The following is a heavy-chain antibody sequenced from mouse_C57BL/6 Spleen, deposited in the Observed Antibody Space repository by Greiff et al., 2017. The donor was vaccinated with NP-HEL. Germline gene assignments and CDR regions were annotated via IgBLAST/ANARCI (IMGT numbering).Heavy chain of an antibody. D-gene: IGHD1-1*01. CDR1: GYTFTSYW. CDR3: ARVDYYGSSYVRYFDV. J-gene: IGHJ1*03. V-gene: IGHV1-50*01. Sequence: VQLQQPGAELVKPGASVKLSCKASGYTFTSYWMQWVKQRPGQGLEWIGEIDPSDSYTNYNQKFKGKATLTVDTSSSTAYMQLSSLTSEDSAVYYCARVDYYGSSYVRYFDVWGTGTTVTVSS. CDR2: IDPSDSYT.